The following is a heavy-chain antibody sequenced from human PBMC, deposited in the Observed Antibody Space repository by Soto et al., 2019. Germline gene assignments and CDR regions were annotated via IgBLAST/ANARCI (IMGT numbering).Heavy chain of an antibody. V-gene: IGHV3-23*01. Sequence: GGSLRLSCAASGFIFDDYGMSWVRQAPGKGLEWVSAISGSGGSTYYADSVKGRFTISRDNSKNTLYLQMNSLRAEDTAVYYCAKVGRSRGVVAAISVGFDIWGQGTMVTVSS. CDR3: AKVGRSRGVVAAISVGFDI. D-gene: IGHD2-15*01. CDR1: GFIFDDYG. CDR2: ISGSGGST. J-gene: IGHJ3*02.